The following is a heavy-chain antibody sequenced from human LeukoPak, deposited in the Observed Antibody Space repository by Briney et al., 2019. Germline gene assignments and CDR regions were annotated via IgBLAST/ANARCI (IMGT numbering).Heavy chain of an antibody. J-gene: IGHJ4*02. D-gene: IGHD3-22*01. Sequence: GGSLRLSCAASGFTLSSYGMHWVRQAPGKGLEWVAVISYDGSNKYYADSVKGRFTISRDNSKNTLYLQMNSLRAEDTAVYYCAKDLLVYYDSSGPLGYWGQGTLVTVSS. CDR3: AKDLLVYYDSSGPLGY. CDR2: ISYDGSNK. CDR1: GFTLSSYG. V-gene: IGHV3-30*18.